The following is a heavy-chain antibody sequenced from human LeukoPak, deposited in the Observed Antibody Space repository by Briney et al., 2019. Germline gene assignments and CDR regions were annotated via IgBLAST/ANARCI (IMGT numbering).Heavy chain of an antibody. V-gene: IGHV4-31*03. D-gene: IGHD3-10*01. J-gene: IGHJ5*02. CDR2: IYYSGST. Sequence: SQTLSLTCTVSGGSISSGGYYWSWIRQHPGKGLEWIGYIYYSGSTYYNPSLKSRVTISVDTSKNQLSLKLSSVTAADTAVYYCASTLLWFGESGWFDPWGQGTLVTVSS. CDR1: GGSISSGGYY. CDR3: ASTLLWFGESGWFDP.